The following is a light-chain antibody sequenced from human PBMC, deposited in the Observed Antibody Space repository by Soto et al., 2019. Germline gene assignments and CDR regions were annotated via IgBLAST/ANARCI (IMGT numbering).Light chain of an antibody. Sequence: EIVLTQSPATLSFAPGERATLSCRASQSVKTNLDWYQQRPGQAPSLLIHDASARAAGIPARFSGSGFGTDFTLTISSLESEDAAVYYCQQGSNWPPITFGQGTRLEI. V-gene: IGKV3-11*01. J-gene: IGKJ5*01. CDR1: QSVKTN. CDR2: DAS. CDR3: QQGSNWPPIT.